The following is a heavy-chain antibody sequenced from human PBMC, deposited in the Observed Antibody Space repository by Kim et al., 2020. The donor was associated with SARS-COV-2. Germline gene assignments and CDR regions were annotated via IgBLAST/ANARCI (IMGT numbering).Heavy chain of an antibody. CDR3: ARDCYYDSSGCFDY. V-gene: IGHV4-59*01. J-gene: IGHJ4*02. D-gene: IGHD3-22*01. Sequence: NPPVKSRVTISGDTSKNQFSLKLSSVTAADTAVYYCARDCYYDSSGCFDYWGQGTLVTVSS.